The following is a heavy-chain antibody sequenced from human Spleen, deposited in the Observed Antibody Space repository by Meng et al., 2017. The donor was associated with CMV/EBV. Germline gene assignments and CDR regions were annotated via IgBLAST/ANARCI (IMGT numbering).Heavy chain of an antibody. CDR2: IWYDGSNK. Sequence: GSLRLSCAASGFTFSSYGMHWVRQAPGKGLEWVAVIWYDGSNKYYADSVKGRFTISRDNSKNTLYLQMNSLRAEDTAVYYCAKSLQCSSTSCYPLDYWGQGTLVTVSS. V-gene: IGHV3-33*06. J-gene: IGHJ4*02. CDR3: AKSLQCSSTSCYPLDY. D-gene: IGHD2-2*01. CDR1: GFTFSSYG.